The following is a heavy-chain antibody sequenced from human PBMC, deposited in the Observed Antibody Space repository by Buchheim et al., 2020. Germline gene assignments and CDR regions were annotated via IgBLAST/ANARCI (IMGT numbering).Heavy chain of an antibody. Sequence: QLQLHESGPGLVKPSETLSLTCTVSGDSISSSINHWAWVRQPPGKGLEWIRSFYYSGSTYYTPSLKSRVTISDDMSNNQFSLKLSSVTAADTAVYYCARLSGIEGAFDYWGNGTL. CDR2: FYYSGST. D-gene: IGHD2-15*01. CDR1: GDSISSSINH. CDR3: ARLSGIEGAFDY. J-gene: IGHJ4*01. V-gene: IGHV4-39*01.